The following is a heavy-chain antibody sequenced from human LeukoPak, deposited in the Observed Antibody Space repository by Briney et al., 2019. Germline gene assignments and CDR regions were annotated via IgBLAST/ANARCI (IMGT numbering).Heavy chain of an antibody. CDR3: ARHGRFLEWLSKLPQNYYYYMDV. J-gene: IGHJ6*03. V-gene: IGHV4-4*07. D-gene: IGHD3-3*01. Sequence: PSETLSLTCTVSGDSISNYYWSWIRQPAGKGLEWIGRIYTSGSTDYNPSLKSRVTISVDTSKNQFSLKLSSVTAADTAVYYCARHGRFLEWLSKLPQNYYYYMDVWGKGTTVTVSS. CDR2: IYTSGST. CDR1: GDSISNYY.